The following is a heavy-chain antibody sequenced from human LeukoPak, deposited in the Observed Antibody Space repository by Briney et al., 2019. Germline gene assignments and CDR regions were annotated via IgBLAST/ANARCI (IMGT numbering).Heavy chain of an antibody. D-gene: IGHD3-10*01. J-gene: IGHJ4*02. CDR3: AARKVRGVWFYLDY. CDR1: GFSFSNYA. Sequence: GGSLRLSCVPSGFSFSNYAMSWVRQAPGKGLEWVSSISGSGGSTYYADSVKGRFAISTDNSKNTLYLQMNSLRVEDTAVYLCAARKVRGVWFYLDYWGQGTLVTVSS. V-gene: IGHV3-23*01. CDR2: ISGSGGST.